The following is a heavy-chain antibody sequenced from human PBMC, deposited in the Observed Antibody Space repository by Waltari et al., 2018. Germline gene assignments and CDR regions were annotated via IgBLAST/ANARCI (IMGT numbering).Heavy chain of an antibody. D-gene: IGHD6-25*01. CDR3: ARQRHEGDAFDI. Sequence: QVQLQESGPGLVKPSETLSLTCTVSGGSISSHYWSWIRQPPGKGLEWIGYIYYSGSTNYNPSLKSRVTISVDTSKNQFSLKLSSVTAADTAVYYCARQRHEGDAFDIWGQGTMVTVSS. V-gene: IGHV4-59*11. CDR1: GGSISSHY. J-gene: IGHJ3*02. CDR2: IYYSGST.